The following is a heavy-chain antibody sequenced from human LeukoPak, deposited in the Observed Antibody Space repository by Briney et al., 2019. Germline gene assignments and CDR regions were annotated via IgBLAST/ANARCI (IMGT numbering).Heavy chain of an antibody. D-gene: IGHD3-10*01. CDR1: GYTFTSYG. Sequence: ASVKVSCKASGYTFTSYGISWVRQAPGQGLEWMGWISAYNGNTNYAQKLQGRVTMTTDTSTSTAYMELRSLRSDDTAVYYCARSHGSGSYYTNWFDPWGQGTLVTVSS. J-gene: IGHJ5*02. V-gene: IGHV1-18*01. CDR2: ISAYNGNT. CDR3: ARSHGSGSYYTNWFDP.